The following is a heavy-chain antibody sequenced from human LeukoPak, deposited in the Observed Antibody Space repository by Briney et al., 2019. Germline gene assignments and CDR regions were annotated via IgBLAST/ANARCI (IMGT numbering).Heavy chain of an antibody. D-gene: IGHD3-22*01. CDR2: IYHSGST. CDR3: ARANYDSSGYETKYYFDY. CDR1: GGSISSGGYS. J-gene: IGHJ4*02. Sequence: PSQTLSLTCAVSGGSISSGGYSWSWIRQPPGKGLEWIGYIYHSGSTYYNPSLKSRVTISVDRSKNQFSLKLSSVTAADTAVYYCARANYDSSGYETKYYFDYWGQGTLVTVSS. V-gene: IGHV4-30-2*01.